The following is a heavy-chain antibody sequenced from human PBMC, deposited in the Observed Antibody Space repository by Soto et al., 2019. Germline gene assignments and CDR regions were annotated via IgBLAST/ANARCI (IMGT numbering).Heavy chain of an antibody. CDR2: ISPDDGNT. Sequence: ASVKVSCKTSGYTFSSYTIACVLQSPVQWLEWLGCISPDDGNTEYEQKFQGRVTMTADTLTNNAYMELRSLKYDDTAVYYCARVEAPFGESLHWGQGTPVTVSS. V-gene: IGHV1-18*01. D-gene: IGHD3-10*01. CDR3: ARVEAPFGESLH. J-gene: IGHJ4*02. CDR1: GYTFSSYT.